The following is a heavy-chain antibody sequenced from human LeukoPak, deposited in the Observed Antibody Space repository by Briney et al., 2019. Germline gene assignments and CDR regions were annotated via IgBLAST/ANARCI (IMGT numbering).Heavy chain of an antibody. CDR2: IIPIFGTA. CDR1: GGTFSSYA. V-gene: IGHV1-69*13. Sequence: VKVSCKASGGTFSSYAISWVRQAPGQGLEWMGGIIPIFGTANYAQKFQGRVTITTDESTSTAYMELSSPRSEDTAVYYCARAGWYGSGGPERWFDPWGQGALVTVSS. CDR3: ARAGWYGSGGPERWFDP. J-gene: IGHJ5*02. D-gene: IGHD3-10*01.